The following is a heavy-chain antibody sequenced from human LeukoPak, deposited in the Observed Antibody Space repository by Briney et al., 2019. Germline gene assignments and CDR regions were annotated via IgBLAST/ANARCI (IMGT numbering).Heavy chain of an antibody. D-gene: IGHD6-19*01. V-gene: IGHV1-2*02. CDR2: INPNSGGT. J-gene: IGHJ4*02. CDR1: GYTFTDFY. CDR3: ARDPGYSSGWSNLPLDY. Sequence: ASVKVSCKASGYTFTDFYIHWVRQAPGQGLEWMGWINPNSGGTNYAQKFQGRVTMTRDTSISTAYMELSRLRPDDTAVYYCARDPGYSSGWSNLPLDYWGQGTLVTVSS.